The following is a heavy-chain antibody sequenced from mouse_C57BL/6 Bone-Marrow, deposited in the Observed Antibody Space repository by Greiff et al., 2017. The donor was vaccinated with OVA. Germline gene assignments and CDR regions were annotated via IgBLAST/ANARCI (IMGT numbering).Heavy chain of an antibody. CDR3: ARYDYDGFAY. D-gene: IGHD2-4*01. V-gene: IGHV1-82*01. CDR2: IYPGDGDT. Sequence: VMLVESGPELVKPGASVKISCKASGYAFSSSWMNWVKQRPGKGLEWIGRIYPGDGDTNYNGKFKGKATLTADKSSSTAYMQLSSLTSEDSAVYFCARYDYDGFAYWGQGTLVTVSA. J-gene: IGHJ3*01. CDR1: GYAFSSSW.